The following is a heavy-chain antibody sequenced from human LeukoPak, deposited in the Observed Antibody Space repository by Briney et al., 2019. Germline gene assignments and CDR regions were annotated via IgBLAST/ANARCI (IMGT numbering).Heavy chain of an antibody. V-gene: IGHV4-59*01. CDR3: ARDGGYSYGYALDY. Sequence: SETLSLTCTVSDGSISSYYWSWIRQPPGKGLEWIGYIYYSGSTNYNPSLKSRVTISVDTSKNQFSLKLSSVTAADTAVYYCARDGGYSYGYALDYWGQGTLVTVSS. CDR2: IYYSGST. CDR1: DGSISSYY. D-gene: IGHD5-18*01. J-gene: IGHJ4*02.